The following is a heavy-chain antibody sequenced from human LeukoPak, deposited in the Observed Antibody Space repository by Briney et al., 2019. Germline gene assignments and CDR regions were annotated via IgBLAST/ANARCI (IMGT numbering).Heavy chain of an antibody. V-gene: IGHV3-21*01. CDR3: ARTPEGDFWSGYYQFDY. Sequence: GGSLRLSCAASGFTFSSYSMNWVRQAPGKGLEWVSSISSSSSYIYYADSVKGRFTISRDNAKNSLYLQMNSLRAEDTAVYYCARTPEGDFWSGYYQFDYWGQGTLVTVSS. J-gene: IGHJ4*02. CDR2: ISSSSSYI. D-gene: IGHD3-3*01. CDR1: GFTFSSYS.